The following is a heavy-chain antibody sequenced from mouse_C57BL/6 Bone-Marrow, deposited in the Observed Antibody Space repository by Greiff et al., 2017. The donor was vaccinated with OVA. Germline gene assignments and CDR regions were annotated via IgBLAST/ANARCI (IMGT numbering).Heavy chain of an antibody. D-gene: IGHD4-1*02. CDR2: IDPENGDT. J-gene: IGHJ2*01. CDR3: TPTGVFDY. Sequence: VQLQQSGAELVRPGASVKLSCTASGFNFKDDYMHWVKQRPEQGLEWIGWIDPENGDTEYASKFQGKATITADTSSNTAYLQLSSLTSEDTAVYNCTPTGVFDYGGQGTALTVSS. V-gene: IGHV14-4*01. CDR1: GFNFKDDY.